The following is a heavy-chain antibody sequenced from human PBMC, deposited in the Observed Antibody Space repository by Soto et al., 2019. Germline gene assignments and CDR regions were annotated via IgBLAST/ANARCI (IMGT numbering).Heavy chain of an antibody. D-gene: IGHD3-9*01. Sequence: PSETLSLTCTVSGGSISSGGYYWSWIRQHPGKGLEWIGYIYYSGSTYYNPSLKSRVTISVDTSKNQFSLKLSSVTAADTAVYYCARGSAPSFYILTGYHDYWGQGTLVTVSS. V-gene: IGHV4-31*03. CDR3: ARGSAPSFYILTGYHDY. CDR2: IYYSGST. CDR1: GGSISSGGYY. J-gene: IGHJ4*02.